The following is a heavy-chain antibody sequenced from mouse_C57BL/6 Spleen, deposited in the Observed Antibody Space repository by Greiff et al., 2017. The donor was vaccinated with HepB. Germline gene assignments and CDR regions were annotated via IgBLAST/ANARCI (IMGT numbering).Heavy chain of an antibody. J-gene: IGHJ2*01. CDR3: ARSGY. V-gene: IGHV1-50*01. D-gene: IGHD3-1*01. Sequence: QVQLQQPGAELVQPGASVKLSCTASGYTFTSYWMQWVKQRPGQGLEWIGEIDPSDSYTNYNQKFKGKATLTVDTSSSTAYMQLSSLTSEDSAVYYCARSGYWGQGTTLTVSS. CDR1: GYTFTSYW. CDR2: IDPSDSYT.